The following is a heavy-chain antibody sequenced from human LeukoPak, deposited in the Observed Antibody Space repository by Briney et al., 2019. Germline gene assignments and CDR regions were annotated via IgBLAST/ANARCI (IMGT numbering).Heavy chain of an antibody. CDR3: ANGDY. V-gene: IGHV3-30*02. CDR2: IRHDGSDK. Sequence: GGSLRLSCAASAFTFTNNDFHWVRQAPGKGLEWVAFIRHDGSDKYYADSVKGRFTISRDNSKNTLYLQMNSLRAEDTAVYYCANGDYWGQGTLVTVSS. CDR1: AFTFTNND. J-gene: IGHJ4*02.